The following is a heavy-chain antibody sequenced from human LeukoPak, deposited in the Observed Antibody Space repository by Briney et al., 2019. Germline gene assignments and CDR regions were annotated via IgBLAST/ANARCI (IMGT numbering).Heavy chain of an antibody. CDR2: IIPILGIA. V-gene: IGHV1-69*04. Sequence: SVKASCKASGGTFSSYAISWVRQAPGQGLEWMGRIIPILGIANYAQKFQGRVTITADKSTSTAYMELSSLRSEDTAVYYCARVSYSYGLRGFDYWGQGTLVTVSS. CDR1: GGTFSSYA. CDR3: ARVSYSYGLRGFDY. J-gene: IGHJ4*02. D-gene: IGHD5-18*01.